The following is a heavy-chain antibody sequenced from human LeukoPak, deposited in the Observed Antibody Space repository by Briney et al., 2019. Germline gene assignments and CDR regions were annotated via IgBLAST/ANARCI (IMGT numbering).Heavy chain of an antibody. CDR1: GGSISSGGYY. CDR3: AREAASPPYYFDY. V-gene: IGHV4-61*08. D-gene: IGHD6-25*01. CDR2: IYYSGST. Sequence: SETLSLTCTVSGGSISSGGYYWSWIRQHPGKGLEWIGYIYYSGSTNYNPSLKSRVTISVDTSKNQFSLKLSSVTAADTAVYYCAREAASPPYYFDYWGQGTLVTVYS. J-gene: IGHJ4*02.